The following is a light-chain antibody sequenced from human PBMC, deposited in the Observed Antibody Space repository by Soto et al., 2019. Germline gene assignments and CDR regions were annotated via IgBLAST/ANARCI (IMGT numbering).Light chain of an antibody. CDR2: DDS. J-gene: IGKJ1*01. V-gene: IGKV1-39*01. CDR1: QSISSY. Sequence: DIQMTQSPSSLSASVGDRVTITCRASQSISSYLNWYQQKPGKAPKLLIYDDSSLESGVPSRFSGSGSGTEFTLTISSLQPEDVATYYCQKYNSAPWTFGQGTKVDIK. CDR3: QKYNSAPWT.